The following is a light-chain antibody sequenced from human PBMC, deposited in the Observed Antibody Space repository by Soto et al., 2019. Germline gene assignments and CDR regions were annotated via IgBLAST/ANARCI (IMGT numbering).Light chain of an antibody. CDR2: GAS. J-gene: IGKJ1*01. V-gene: IGKV1-39*01. CDR3: QQTYTAPRT. CDR1: QSITIY. Sequence: DIQMTQSPSSLSASVGDRVTITCRASQSITIYLNWYQQQPGKAPRLLIYGASTLQTGVPSRFSGSGSMTDFTLTISDLQPEDFATYHCQQTYTAPRTFGQGTKVDI.